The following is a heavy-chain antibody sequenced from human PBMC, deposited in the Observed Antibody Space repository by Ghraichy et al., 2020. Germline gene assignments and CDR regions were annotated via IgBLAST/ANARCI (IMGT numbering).Heavy chain of an antibody. CDR2: IYHSGST. CDR3: ARSIVVVPAAIDN. D-gene: IGHD2-2*01. J-gene: IGHJ4*02. Sequence: SETLSLTCAVSGGSISSGGYSWSWIRQPPGKGLEWIGYIYHSGSTYYNPSLKSRVTISVDRSKNQFSLKLSSVTAADTAVYYCARSIVVVPAAIDNWGQGTLVTVSS. V-gene: IGHV4-30-2*01. CDR1: GGSISSGGYS.